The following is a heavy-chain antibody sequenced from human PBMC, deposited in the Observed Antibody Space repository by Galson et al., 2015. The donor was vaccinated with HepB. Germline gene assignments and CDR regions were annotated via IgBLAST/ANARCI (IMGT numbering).Heavy chain of an antibody. J-gene: IGHJ4*02. CDR1: GFTFSSYS. V-gene: IGHV3-21*01. CDR2: ISSNSHYI. D-gene: IGHD3-3*01. CDR3: ARSLVTIFAVFTIPPDY. Sequence: SLRLSCAATGFTFSSYSMNWLRQAPGKGLEWVSFISSNSHYIYYSDSVKGRFIISRDNAKNSVYLQMNSLGVEDTAVYYCARSLVTIFAVFTIPPDYWGQGTLVTVSS.